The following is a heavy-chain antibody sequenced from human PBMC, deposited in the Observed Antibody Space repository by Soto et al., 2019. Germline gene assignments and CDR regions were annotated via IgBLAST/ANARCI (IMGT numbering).Heavy chain of an antibody. CDR1: GGSISSGGYY. CDR3: ARYYYDSSGNFDY. Sequence: SETLSLTCTVSGGSISSGGYYWSWIRQHPGKGLEWIGYIYYSGSTYYNPSLKSRVTISVDTSKNQFSLKLSSVTAADTAVYYCARYYYDSSGNFDYWGQGTLVTVSS. J-gene: IGHJ4*02. V-gene: IGHV4-31*03. CDR2: IYYSGST. D-gene: IGHD3-22*01.